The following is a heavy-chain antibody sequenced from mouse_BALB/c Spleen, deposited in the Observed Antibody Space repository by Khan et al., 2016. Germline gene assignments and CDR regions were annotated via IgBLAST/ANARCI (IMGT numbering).Heavy chain of an antibody. V-gene: IGHV1S136*01. CDR3: ARRDGYYWYFDV. D-gene: IGHD2-3*01. CDR2: VNPDTGVT. J-gene: IGHJ1*01. Sequence: VQLQQSGPELVKPGASVKMSCKASGYTFTSYVVHWVRQKPGQGLDWIGYVNPDTGVTRYNERFRGKATLTSDKSSSTAYMELSSLTSEDSAVYYCARRDGYYWYFDVWGAGTTVTVSS. CDR1: GYTFTSYV.